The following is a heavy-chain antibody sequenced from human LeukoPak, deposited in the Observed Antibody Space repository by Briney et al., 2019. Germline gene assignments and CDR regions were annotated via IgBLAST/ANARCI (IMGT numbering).Heavy chain of an antibody. CDR2: ISAYNGNT. CDR3: ARDQVGAGTPGY. D-gene: IGHD1-26*01. V-gene: IGHV1-18*01. J-gene: IGHJ4*02. Sequence: ASVKVSCKASGYTFTSYGISWVRQAPGQGLEWMGWISAYNGNTDYAQKLQGRVTMTTDTSTSTAYMELRSLRSDDTAVYYCARDQVGAGTPGYWGQGTLVTVSS. CDR1: GYTFTSYG.